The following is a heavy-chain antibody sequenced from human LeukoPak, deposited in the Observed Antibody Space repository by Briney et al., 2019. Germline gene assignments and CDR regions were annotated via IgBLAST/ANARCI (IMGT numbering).Heavy chain of an antibody. V-gene: IGHV3-48*04. CDR3: ARDPYYYGSGSSDY. D-gene: IGHD3-10*01. CDR2: ISSSGSTI. J-gene: IGHJ4*02. Sequence: GGSLRLSCAASGFTFSSYAMSWVRQAPGKGLEWVSYISSSGSTIYYADSVKGRFTISRDNAKNSLYLQMNSLRAEDTAVYYCARDPYYYGSGSSDYWGQGTLVTVSS. CDR1: GFTFSSYA.